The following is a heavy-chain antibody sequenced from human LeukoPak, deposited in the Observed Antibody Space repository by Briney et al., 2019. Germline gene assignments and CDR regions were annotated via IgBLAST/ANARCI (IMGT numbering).Heavy chain of an antibody. CDR3: ARRTSLAGVWFDP. D-gene: IGHD6-19*01. CDR2: IYYSGGT. Sequence: PSETLSLTCTVSGGSIGTYYWSWIRQPPGKGLEWIGYIYYSGGTNYNPPLKSRVPISVDTSKNQFSLKLRSVTAADTAVYYCARRTSLAGVWFDPWGQGTLVTFSS. CDR1: GGSIGTYY. J-gene: IGHJ5*02. V-gene: IGHV4-59*08.